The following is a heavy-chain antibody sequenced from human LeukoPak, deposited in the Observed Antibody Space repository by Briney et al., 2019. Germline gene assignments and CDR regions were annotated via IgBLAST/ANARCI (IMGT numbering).Heavy chain of an antibody. CDR2: ITWNSDDI. CDR1: GFTFDDYA. D-gene: IGHD1-1*01. CDR3: TRVTSWRTGFDY. V-gene: IGHV3-9*01. J-gene: IGHJ4*02. Sequence: GRSLRLSCAASGFTFDDYAMYWVRHAPGKGLEWVSGITWNSDDIAYADSVKGRFTISRDNAKNCLYLQMNSLTVEDTALYYCTRVTSWRTGFDYWGRGTLVTVSS.